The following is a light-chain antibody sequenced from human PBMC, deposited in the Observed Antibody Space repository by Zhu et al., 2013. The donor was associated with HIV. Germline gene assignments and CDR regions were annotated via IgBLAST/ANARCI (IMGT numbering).Light chain of an antibody. CDR1: QSVSKY. Sequence: IVLTQSPATLSLSPGETATLSCRASQSVSKYLAWYQQKPGQAPRLLIYDASNRATGIPARVSGSGSGTDFTLTISSLEPEDFAVYFCQQRSNWPATFGQGTRLDIK. V-gene: IGKV3-11*01. CDR3: QQRSNWPAT. CDR2: DAS. J-gene: IGKJ5*01.